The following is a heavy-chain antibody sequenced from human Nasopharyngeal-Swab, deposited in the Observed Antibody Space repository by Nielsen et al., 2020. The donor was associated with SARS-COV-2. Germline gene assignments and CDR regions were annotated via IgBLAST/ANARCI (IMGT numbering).Heavy chain of an antibody. CDR1: VYTFTSYW. CDR2: ISAYNGNT. J-gene: IGHJ3*02. Sequence: ASVEVSCKASVYTFTSYWISWVRQAPVQGLEWMGWISAYNGNTNYAQKLQGRVTMTTDTSTSTAYMELRSLRSDDTAVYYCARDESWAVAGGDAFDIWGQGAMVTVSS. D-gene: IGHD6-19*01. CDR3: ARDESWAVAGGDAFDI. V-gene: IGHV1-18*01.